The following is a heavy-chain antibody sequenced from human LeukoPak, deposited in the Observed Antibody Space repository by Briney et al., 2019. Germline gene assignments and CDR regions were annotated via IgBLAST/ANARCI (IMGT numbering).Heavy chain of an antibody. CDR3: AKGAGPPWFDP. D-gene: IGHD6-19*01. CDR1: GVSISSYY. CDR2: ISTDGST. J-gene: IGHJ5*02. V-gene: IGHV4-4*07. Sequence: SETLSLTCAVSGVSISSYYWSWIRQPAGKGLEWIGRISTDGSTNYNPSLNSRVTMSVDASNNHFSLKLNSVTAADTAVYYCAKGAGPPWFDPWGQGTLVTVSS.